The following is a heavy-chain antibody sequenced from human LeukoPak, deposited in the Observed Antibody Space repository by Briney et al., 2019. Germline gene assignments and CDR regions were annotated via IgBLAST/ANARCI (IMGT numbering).Heavy chain of an antibody. Sequence: ASVKVSCKASGYTFTGYYMHWVRQAPGQGLEWMGWINPNSGGTNYAQKFQGRVTMTRDTSISTAYMELSRLRSDDMAVYYCARDGGSSWYLGFNWFDPWGQGTLVTVSS. D-gene: IGHD6-13*01. CDR3: ARDGGSSWYLGFNWFDP. CDR2: INPNSGGT. J-gene: IGHJ5*02. V-gene: IGHV1-2*02. CDR1: GYTFTGYY.